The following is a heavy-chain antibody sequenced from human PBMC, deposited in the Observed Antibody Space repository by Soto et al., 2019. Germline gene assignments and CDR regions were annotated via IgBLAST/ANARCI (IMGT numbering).Heavy chain of an antibody. V-gene: IGHV4-59*01. CDR2: IYYSGST. CDR1: GGSISSYY. CDR3: ASGYPFDY. D-gene: IGHD5-12*01. J-gene: IGHJ4*02. Sequence: SETLSLTCTVSGGSISSYYWSWIRQPPGKGLEWIGYIYYSGSTNYNPSLKSRVTISVDTSKNQFSLKLSSVTAADTAVYYCASGYPFDYWGQGTLVTVSS.